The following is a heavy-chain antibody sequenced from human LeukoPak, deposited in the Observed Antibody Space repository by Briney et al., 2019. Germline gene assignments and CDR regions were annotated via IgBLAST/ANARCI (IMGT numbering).Heavy chain of an antibody. CDR1: GGSISSYY. V-gene: IGHV4-59*12. D-gene: IGHD5-18*01. CDR2: IYYSGST. J-gene: IGHJ4*02. CDR3: ARREYSYGYRY. Sequence: SETLSLTCTVSGGSISSYYWSWIRQPPGKGLEWIGYIYYSGSTNYNPSLKSRVTISVDTSKNQFSLKLSSVTAADTAVYYCARREYSYGYRYWGQGTLVTVSS.